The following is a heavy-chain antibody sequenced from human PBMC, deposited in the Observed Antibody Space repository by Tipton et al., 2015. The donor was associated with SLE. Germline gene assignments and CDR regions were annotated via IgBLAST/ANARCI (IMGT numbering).Heavy chain of an antibody. CDR2: ISAYDGNT. D-gene: IGHD2/OR15-2a*01. Sequence: QLVQSGAEVKKPGASVKVSCKASGYIFSTCGLSWVRQAPGQGLEWMGWISAYDGNTNHAQKFQGRLTMTTDTSTTTTYMELRSLRFDDTAVYYCVREYNNTNLLDYWGQGTLVTVSS. J-gene: IGHJ4*02. CDR3: VREYNNTNLLDY. V-gene: IGHV1-18*01. CDR1: GYIFSTCG.